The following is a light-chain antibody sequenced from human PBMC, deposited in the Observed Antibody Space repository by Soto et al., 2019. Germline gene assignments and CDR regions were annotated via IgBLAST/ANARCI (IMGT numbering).Light chain of an antibody. CDR2: DAS. Sequence: IVLTQSPAPLSLSPGERATLSCTASQSVSSYLAWYQQRPGKAPRLLIYDASNRDTGVPARFSGSGSGTDFTLPLSRLEPEDFEVYYCQQRSSWPPTFGQGTRLDIK. V-gene: IGKV3-11*01. CDR3: QQRSSWPPT. J-gene: IGKJ5*01. CDR1: QSVSSY.